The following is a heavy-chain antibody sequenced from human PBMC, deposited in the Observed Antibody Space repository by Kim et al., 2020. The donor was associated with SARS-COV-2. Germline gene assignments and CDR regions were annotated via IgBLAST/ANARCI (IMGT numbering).Heavy chain of an antibody. CDR1: GYTFTGYY. D-gene: IGHD5-12*01. Sequence: ASVKVSCKASGYTFTGYYMHWVRQAPGQGLEWMGWINPNSGGTNYAQKFQGRVTMTRDTSISTAYMELSRLRSDDTAVYYCARVEGEWLRLRDYYYYYGMDVWGQGTTVTVSS. V-gene: IGHV1-2*02. CDR3: ARVEGEWLRLRDYYYYYGMDV. CDR2: INPNSGGT. J-gene: IGHJ6*02.